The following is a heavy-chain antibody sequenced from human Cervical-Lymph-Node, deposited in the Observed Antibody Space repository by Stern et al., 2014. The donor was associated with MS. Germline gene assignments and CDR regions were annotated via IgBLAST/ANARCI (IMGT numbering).Heavy chain of an antibody. CDR2: IFPGGSDI. Sequence: VQLVQSGPEVKRPGESLKISCQASGYTFTSYWIGWVRQMPGKGLEWIAIIFPGGSDIRYSPSFQGQVTISADKSSSTAYLQWNNLKASDTAIYYCARQRYFDYWGQGTLVTVFS. CDR1: GYTFTSYW. CDR3: ARQRYFDY. J-gene: IGHJ4*02. V-gene: IGHV5-51*01.